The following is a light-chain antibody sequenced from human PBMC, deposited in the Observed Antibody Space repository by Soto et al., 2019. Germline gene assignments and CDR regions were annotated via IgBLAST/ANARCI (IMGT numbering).Light chain of an antibody. J-gene: IGKJ2*01. CDR1: QSVNTN. Sequence: EIVMTQSPATLSVSPGESATLSCRASQSVNTNLAWYQQKPGRAPRLLIHGASTRDTGIPARFSGSGSGTEFTLNISRLQSEDFAVYYCQQYNNWPPHTFGQGTKLEIK. V-gene: IGKV3-15*01. CDR2: GAS. CDR3: QQYNNWPPHT.